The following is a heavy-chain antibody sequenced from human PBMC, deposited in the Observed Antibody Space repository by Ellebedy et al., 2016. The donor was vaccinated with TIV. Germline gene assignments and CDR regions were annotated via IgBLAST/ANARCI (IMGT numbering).Heavy chain of an antibody. CDR1: GFTFSSYG. Sequence: GESLKISXAASGFTFSSYGMHWVRQAPGKGLEWVAVIWYDGSNKYYADSVKGRFTISRDNSKNTLYLQMNSLRAEDTAVYYCARSHCSGGSCYSTFDYWGQGTLVTVSS. J-gene: IGHJ4*02. D-gene: IGHD2-15*01. CDR3: ARSHCSGGSCYSTFDY. CDR2: IWYDGSNK. V-gene: IGHV3-33*01.